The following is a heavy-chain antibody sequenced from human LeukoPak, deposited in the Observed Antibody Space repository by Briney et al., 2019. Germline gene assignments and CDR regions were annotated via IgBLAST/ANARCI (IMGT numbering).Heavy chain of an antibody. CDR3: AAGRPYSLLDY. J-gene: IGHJ4*02. Sequence: GASVKVSCTVSGSSLSELSLYWVRQAPGKGLEWMGGFDVIDSETFYAQKFQGRVTMTEDSSTDTAYMELRSLTSDDTALYNCAAGRPYSLLDYWGQGTLVTVSS. D-gene: IGHD5-18*01. V-gene: IGHV1-24*01. CDR1: GSSLSELS. CDR2: FDVIDSET.